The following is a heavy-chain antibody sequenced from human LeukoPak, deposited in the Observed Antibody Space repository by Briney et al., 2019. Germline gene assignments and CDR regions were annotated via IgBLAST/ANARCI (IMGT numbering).Heavy chain of an antibody. J-gene: IGHJ4*02. V-gene: IGHV3-21*01. Sequence: GGSLRLSCAASGFTFSSYSMDWVRQAPGKGLEWVSSISSSSSYIYYADSVKGRFTISRDNAKNSLYPQMNSLRAEDTAVYYCARSYCSGGSCYEIDYWGQGTLVTVFS. CDR1: GFTFSSYS. CDR2: ISSSSSYI. CDR3: ARSYCSGGSCYEIDY. D-gene: IGHD2-15*01.